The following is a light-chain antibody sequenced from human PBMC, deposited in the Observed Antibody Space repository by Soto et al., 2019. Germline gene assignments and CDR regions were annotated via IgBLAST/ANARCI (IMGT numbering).Light chain of an antibody. V-gene: IGLV2-14*01. CDR1: SSDVGGYNY. CDR2: DVS. Sequence: QSALTQPASVSGSPGQSITISCTGTSSDVGGYNYVSWYQQHPGKAPKLMIYDVSNRPSGVSNRFSGPKSGNTASLTISGLQAEDEADYYCSSYTSSSTLEFGGGTKLTVL. CDR3: SSYTSSSTLE. J-gene: IGLJ2*01.